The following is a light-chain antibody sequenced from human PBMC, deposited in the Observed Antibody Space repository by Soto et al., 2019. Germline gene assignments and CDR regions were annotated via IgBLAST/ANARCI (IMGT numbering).Light chain of an antibody. J-gene: IGLJ1*01. Sequence: QSVLTQSPSASETPGQRVSISCSGRTSNIGSNSVSWYQHLPGTAPKLLIYYNNKRPSGVPDRISGSKSGTSASLVISGLQSEDEAGYYCAAWDDSLNGYFFGTGTKVTVL. V-gene: IGLV1-44*01. CDR2: YNN. CDR3: AAWDDSLNGYF. CDR1: TSNIGSNS.